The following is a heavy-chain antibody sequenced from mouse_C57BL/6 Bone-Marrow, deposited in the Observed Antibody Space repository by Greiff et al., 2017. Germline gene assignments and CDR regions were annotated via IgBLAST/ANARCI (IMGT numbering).Heavy chain of an antibody. J-gene: IGHJ2*01. CDR2: IDPSDSYT. V-gene: IGHV1-59*01. CDR3: ARSPLRNFDY. Sequence: QVQLKQPGAELVRPGTSVKLSCKASGYTFTSYWMHWVKQRPGQGLEWIGVIDPSDSYTNYNQKFKGKATLTVDTSSSTAYMQLSSLTSEDSAVYYCARSPLRNFDYWGQGTTLTVSS. D-gene: IGHD1-1*01. CDR1: GYTFTSYW.